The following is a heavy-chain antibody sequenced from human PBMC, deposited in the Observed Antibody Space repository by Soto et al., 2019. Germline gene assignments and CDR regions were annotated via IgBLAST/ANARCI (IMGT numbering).Heavy chain of an antibody. CDR1: GASLSGNY. CDR2: INHSGNT. J-gene: IGHJ5*02. V-gene: IGHV4-34*01. Sequence: SETLSLTCAVYGASLSGNYCNWLRQPPGKGLEWIGEINHSGNTNYNPSLRSRVTISIDTSKNQLSLNLRSASAADTAVYYCASCRGEIDAWGQGTPVTVYS. CDR3: ASCRGEIDA.